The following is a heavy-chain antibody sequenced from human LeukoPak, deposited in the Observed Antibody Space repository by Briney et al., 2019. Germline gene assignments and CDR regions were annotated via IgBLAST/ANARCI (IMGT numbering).Heavy chain of an antibody. D-gene: IGHD2-15*01. Sequence: AGVSLRLSCAASGFTFSTYWMSWVRQAPGKGLEWVSAISGSGGSTYYADSVKGRFTISRDNSKNTLYLQMNSLRAEDTAVYYCAKDPVVDADYWGQGALVTVSS. V-gene: IGHV3-23*01. CDR3: AKDPVVDADY. J-gene: IGHJ4*02. CDR2: ISGSGGST. CDR1: GFTFSTYW.